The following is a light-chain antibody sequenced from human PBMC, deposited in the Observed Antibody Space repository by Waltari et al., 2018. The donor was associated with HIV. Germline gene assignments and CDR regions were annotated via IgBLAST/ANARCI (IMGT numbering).Light chain of an antibody. V-gene: IGLV2-11*01. J-gene: IGLJ2*01. CDR1: SSDVGGYNY. CDR2: DVT. CDR3: STWDERLNGVV. Sequence: QSALTQPRSVSGSPGQSVTISCTGTSSDVGGYNYVSWYQQNPGKAPKFIIYDVTKRPSGVPDRFSGSKSGTSASLVISGLQSEDEADYYCSTWDERLNGVVFGGGTRLTVV.